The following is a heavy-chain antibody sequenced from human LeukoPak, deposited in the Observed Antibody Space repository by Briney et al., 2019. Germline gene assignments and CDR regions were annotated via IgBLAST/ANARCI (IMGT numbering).Heavy chain of an antibody. CDR1: GSTFSSYA. D-gene: IGHD3-10*01. Sequence: PGGSLRLSCAASGSTFSSYAMSWVRQAPGEGLEWVSSITTSGGSTYYADSVKGRFTISRDNAKNTLYLQMNSLRAEDTAVYYCAKDHYVSGRYDAFDIWGQGTMVTVSS. J-gene: IGHJ3*02. V-gene: IGHV3-23*01. CDR3: AKDHYVSGRYDAFDI. CDR2: ITTSGGST.